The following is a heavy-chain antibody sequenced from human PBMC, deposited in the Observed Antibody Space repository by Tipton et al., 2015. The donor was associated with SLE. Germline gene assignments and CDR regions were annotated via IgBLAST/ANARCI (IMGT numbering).Heavy chain of an antibody. J-gene: IGHJ3*02. CDR3: ARVPLGPDSAFDI. CDR1: GGSISSHY. CDR2: IYYSGST. V-gene: IGHV4-59*11. Sequence: TLSLTCTVSGGSISSHYWSWFRQPPGKGLEWIGYIYYSGSTYYNPSLKSRVTISVDTSKNQFSLKLSSVTAADTAVYYCARVPLGPDSAFDIWGQGTMVTVSS. D-gene: IGHD3-3*01.